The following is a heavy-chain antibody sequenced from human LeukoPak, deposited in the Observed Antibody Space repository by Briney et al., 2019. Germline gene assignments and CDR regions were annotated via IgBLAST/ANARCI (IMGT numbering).Heavy chain of an antibody. CDR3: ARADYIVATPTLFDP. CDR2: INPSGGST. D-gene: IGHD5-12*01. J-gene: IGHJ5*02. Sequence: ASVKVSCKASGYTFTSYYMHWVRQAPGQGLEWMGIINPSGGSTSYAQKFQGRVTMTRDMSTSTVYMELSSLRSEDTAVYYCARADYIVATPTLFDPWGQGTLVTVSS. CDR1: GYTFTSYY. V-gene: IGHV1-46*01.